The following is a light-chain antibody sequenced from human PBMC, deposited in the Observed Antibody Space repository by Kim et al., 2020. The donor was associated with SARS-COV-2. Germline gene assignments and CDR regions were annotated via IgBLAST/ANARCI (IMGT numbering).Light chain of an antibody. CDR2: EVS. Sequence: QSALTQPPSASGSPGQSVTISCTGTSSDVGAYNYVSWYQQHPGKAPKLMIYEVSKRPSGVPDRFSGSKSGNTASLTVSGLQAEDEADYYCSSYAGNNNGVFGGGTQLTVL. V-gene: IGLV2-8*01. CDR1: SSDVGAYNY. CDR3: SSYAGNNNGV. J-gene: IGLJ3*02.